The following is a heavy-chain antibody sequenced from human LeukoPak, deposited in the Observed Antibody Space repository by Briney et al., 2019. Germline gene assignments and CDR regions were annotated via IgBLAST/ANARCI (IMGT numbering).Heavy chain of an antibody. CDR2: IFSGDSDT. Sequence: GESLKISCKGLGYRFTGYWIGWVRQMPGKGLEWMGIIFSGDSDTRYSPSFQGQVTISADRSISTAYLQWSSLKASDTAMYYCARRGSTENWFDPWGQGTLVTVSS. J-gene: IGHJ5*02. D-gene: IGHD3-16*01. CDR3: ARRGSTENWFDP. V-gene: IGHV5-51*01. CDR1: GYRFTGYW.